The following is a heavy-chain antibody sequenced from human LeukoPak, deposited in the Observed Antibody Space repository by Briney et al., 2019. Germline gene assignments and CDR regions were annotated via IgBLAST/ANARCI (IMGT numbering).Heavy chain of an antibody. D-gene: IGHD3-16*01. J-gene: IGHJ4*02. V-gene: IGHV4-59*01. CDR1: GGSITSYY. CDR2: IYYSGST. CDR3: ARGKRYADY. Sequence: SETLSLTCTVSGGSITSYYWSWIRQPPGKGLEWIGYIYYSGSTNYNPSLKSRVTISVDTSKNQFSLKLSSVTAADTAVYYCARGKRYADYWGQGTLVTVSS.